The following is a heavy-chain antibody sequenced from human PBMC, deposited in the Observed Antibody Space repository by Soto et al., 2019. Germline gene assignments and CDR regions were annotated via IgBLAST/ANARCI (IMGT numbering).Heavy chain of an antibody. J-gene: IGHJ4*02. D-gene: IGHD6-25*01. CDR1: GGTFSNYA. Sequence: QVQLVQSGAEVKKPGSSVKVSCKASGGTFSNYAITWVRQAPGQGLEWMGGVIPMFGTPNYAQKCQDRVPITADESTNTAYMEQSSLRPEDTAVYYFALMYSGGWGGDLGYWGQGTLVTVSS. CDR3: ALMYSGGWGGDLGY. CDR2: VIPMFGTP. V-gene: IGHV1-69*12.